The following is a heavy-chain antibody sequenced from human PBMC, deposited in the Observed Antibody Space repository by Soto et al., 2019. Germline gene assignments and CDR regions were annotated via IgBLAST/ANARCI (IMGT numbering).Heavy chain of an antibody. Sequence: QSPTLSLTCAVYGGSFRGYYWSWIRQPPGKGLEWIGEINHSGSTNYNPSLKSRVTISVDTSKNQFSLKLSSVTAADTAVYYCARGNEGQSRGVATSDFDYWGQGTLVTVSS. D-gene: IGHD5-12*01. CDR3: ARGNEGQSRGVATSDFDY. J-gene: IGHJ4*02. V-gene: IGHV4-34*01. CDR2: INHSGST. CDR1: GGSFRGYY.